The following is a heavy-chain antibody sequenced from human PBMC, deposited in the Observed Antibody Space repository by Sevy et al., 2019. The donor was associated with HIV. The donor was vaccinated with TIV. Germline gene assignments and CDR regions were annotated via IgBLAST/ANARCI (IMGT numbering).Heavy chain of an antibody. CDR1: GFTFSSNW. V-gene: IGHV3-74*01. CDR3: ARDAFVLVTTGGKKDGYFQH. CDR2: INSDWSST. J-gene: IGHJ1*01. Sequence: GGSLRLSCAASGFTFSSNWMHWVRQAPGRGLVWVSRINSDWSSTNYADSVKGRFTISRDNAKNTLYLQMNSLRAEDTAVYYCARDAFVLVTTGGKKDGYFQHWGQGALVTVSS. D-gene: IGHD4-17*01.